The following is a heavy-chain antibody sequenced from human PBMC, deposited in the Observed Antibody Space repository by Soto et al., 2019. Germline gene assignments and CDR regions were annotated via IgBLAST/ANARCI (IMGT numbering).Heavy chain of an antibody. CDR3: AREAGGHYDSRDTGAFDI. Sequence: QVQLVQSGAEVKKPGSSVKVSCKASGGTFSSYAISWVRQAPGQGLEWMGGIIPIFGTANYAQKFQGRVTITADESTSTAYMELSSLRSEDTAVYYCAREAGGHYDSRDTGAFDIWGQGTMVTVSS. CDR1: GGTFSSYA. CDR2: IIPIFGTA. J-gene: IGHJ3*02. D-gene: IGHD3-22*01. V-gene: IGHV1-69*01.